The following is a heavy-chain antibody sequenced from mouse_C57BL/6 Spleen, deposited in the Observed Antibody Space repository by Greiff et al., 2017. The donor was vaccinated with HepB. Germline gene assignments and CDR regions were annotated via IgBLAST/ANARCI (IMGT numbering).Heavy chain of an antibody. CDR3: ARYDTTVVHFDY. V-gene: IGHV1-80*01. J-gene: IGHJ2*01. D-gene: IGHD1-1*01. CDR2: IYPGDGDT. CDR1: GYAFSSYW. Sequence: VQLQQSGAELVKPGASVKISCKASGYAFSSYWMNWVKQRPGKGLEWIGQIYPGDGDTNYNGKFKGKATLTADKSSSTAYMQLSSLTSEDSAVYFCARYDTTVVHFDYWGQGTTLTVSS.